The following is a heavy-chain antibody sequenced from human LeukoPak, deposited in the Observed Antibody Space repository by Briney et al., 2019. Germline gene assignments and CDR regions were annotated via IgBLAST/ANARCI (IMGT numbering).Heavy chain of an antibody. CDR2: ISSNGGST. J-gene: IGHJ1*01. Sequence: GGSLRLSCAASGFTFSSYAMHWVRQAPGKGLEYVSAISSNGGSTYYANSMKGRFTISRDISKNTLYLQMGSLRPEDMAVYYCARVDSGSACASWGQGILVTVSS. D-gene: IGHD6-19*01. CDR1: GFTFSSYA. CDR3: ARVDSGSACAS. V-gene: IGHV3-64*01.